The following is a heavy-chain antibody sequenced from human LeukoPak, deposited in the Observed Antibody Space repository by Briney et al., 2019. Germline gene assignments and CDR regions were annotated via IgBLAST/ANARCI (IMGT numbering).Heavy chain of an antibody. CDR1: GGSITSGTYY. CDR3: ARDSPGSYFDY. J-gene: IGHJ4*02. V-gene: IGHV4-61*02. Sequence: PSQTLSLTCAVSGGSITSGTYYWTWIRQPAGKGLEWIGRIHTSRSTNYNPSLDSRVTISLDTPKNQFSLRLSSVTAADTAVYYCARDSPGSYFDYWGQGTLVTVSS. CDR2: IHTSRST.